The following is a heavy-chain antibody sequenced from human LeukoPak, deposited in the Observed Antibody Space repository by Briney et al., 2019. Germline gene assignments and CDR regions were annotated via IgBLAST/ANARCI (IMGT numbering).Heavy chain of an antibody. J-gene: IGHJ4*02. CDR2: TYYRSKWYY. D-gene: IGHD1-26*01. Sequence: PSQTLSLTCVISGDIVSSNSAAWNWIRQSPSRGLEWLGRTYYRSKWYYDYSVAVKSRVTINPDTSKNQFSLQLSSVTPEDTAVYYCVRDPVGGSTIFDCWGQGTLVTVSS. V-gene: IGHV6-1*01. CDR3: VRDPVGGSTIFDC. CDR1: GDIVSSNSAA.